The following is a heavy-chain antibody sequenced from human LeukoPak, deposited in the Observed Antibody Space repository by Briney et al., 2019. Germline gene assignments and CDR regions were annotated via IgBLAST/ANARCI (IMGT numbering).Heavy chain of an antibody. D-gene: IGHD4-17*01. CDR1: GYSFTSYW. CDR2: IYPGDSDT. V-gene: IGHV5-51*01. Sequence: RGGSLKISCEGSGYSFTSYWIGWMRQMPGEGLEWMGIIYPGDSDTRYSLSFQGQVTIAAEKSISTAYLQWSSLKASDTAMYYCARHSYGDYGYWGQGTLVTVSS. CDR3: ARHSYGDYGY. J-gene: IGHJ4*02.